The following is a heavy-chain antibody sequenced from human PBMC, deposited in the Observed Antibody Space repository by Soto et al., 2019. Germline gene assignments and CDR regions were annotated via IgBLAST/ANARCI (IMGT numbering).Heavy chain of an antibody. D-gene: IGHD4-17*01. V-gene: IGHV1-8*01. Sequence: ASVKVSCKASGYTFTSYDINWVRQATGQGLEWMGWMNPNSGNTGYALKFQGRVTMTRNTSISTAYMELSSLRSEDTAVYYCARSRGRRYGDYSPGAFDIWGQGTMVTVSS. J-gene: IGHJ3*02. CDR3: ARSRGRRYGDYSPGAFDI. CDR2: MNPNSGNT. CDR1: GYTFTSYD.